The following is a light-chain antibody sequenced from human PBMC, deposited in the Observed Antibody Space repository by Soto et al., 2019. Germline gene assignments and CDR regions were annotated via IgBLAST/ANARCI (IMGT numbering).Light chain of an antibody. CDR3: QPYNNWPLT. V-gene: IGKV3-15*01. J-gene: IGKJ4*01. CDR2: DTS. Sequence: EMVMTQPPATLTVSPGERATLSCRASQSVGSDLAWYQQKPGQAPRLVIYDTSTRATGVPTRFSGSRSGAEFTLTINSLQSEDFAVYYCQPYNNWPLTFGGGTKVDIK. CDR1: QSVGSD.